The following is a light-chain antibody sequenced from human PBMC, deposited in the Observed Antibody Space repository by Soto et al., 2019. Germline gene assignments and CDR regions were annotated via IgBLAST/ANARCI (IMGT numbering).Light chain of an antibody. CDR2: SNN. CDR1: SPNIGRNT. Sequence: QPVLTQPPSASGTPGQRVTISCSGSSPNIGRNTVNWYQQLPGTAPKLLIYSNNQRPSGVPDRFSGSKSGTSASLAISGLQSEDEADYYCAAWDDSLNGPVFGGGTKVTVL. CDR3: AAWDDSLNGPV. V-gene: IGLV1-44*01. J-gene: IGLJ2*01.